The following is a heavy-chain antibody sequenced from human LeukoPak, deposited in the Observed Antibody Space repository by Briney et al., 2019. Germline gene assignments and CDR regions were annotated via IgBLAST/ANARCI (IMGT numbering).Heavy chain of an antibody. D-gene: IGHD1-1*01. CDR3: AKDPGYNWNEYYFDY. CDR2: IKPSSGGT. Sequence: SVKVSCKASGYTFTGYYIHWVRQAPGQGLEWMGWIKPSSGGTNYAQNFQGRVTMTRDTSINTAYMELSRLRSDDTAVYYCAKDPGYNWNEYYFDYWGQGTLVTVSS. V-gene: IGHV1-2*02. J-gene: IGHJ4*02. CDR1: GYTFTGYY.